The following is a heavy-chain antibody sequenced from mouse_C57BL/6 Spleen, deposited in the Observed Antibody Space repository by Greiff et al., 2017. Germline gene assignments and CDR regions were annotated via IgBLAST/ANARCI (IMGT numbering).Heavy chain of an antibody. CDR1: GYTFTSYW. CDR2: IDPSDSYT. Sequence: QVQLQQPGAELVMPGASVKLSCKASGYTFTSYWMHWVKQRPGQGLEWIGEIDPSDSYTNYNQKFKGKSTLTVDKSSSTAYMHLSSLTSEDSAVYYCARYGNYEDFDYWGQGTTLTVSS. J-gene: IGHJ2*01. V-gene: IGHV1-69*01. CDR3: ARYGNYEDFDY. D-gene: IGHD2-1*01.